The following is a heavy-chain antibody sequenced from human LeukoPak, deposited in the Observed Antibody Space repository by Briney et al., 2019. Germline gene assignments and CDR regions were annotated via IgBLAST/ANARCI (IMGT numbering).Heavy chain of an antibody. V-gene: IGHV1-18*01. CDR1: GYTFTSYG. CDR3: ARESPPLWFGEFLNYYYYYYMDV. D-gene: IGHD3-10*01. J-gene: IGHJ6*03. CDR2: VSAYNGNT. Sequence: GASVKVSCKASGYTFTSYGISWVRQAPGQGLEWMGWVSAYNGNTNYAQKLQGRVTMTTDTSTSTAYMELRSLRSDDTAVYYCARESPPLWFGEFLNYYYYYYMDVWGKGTTVTISS.